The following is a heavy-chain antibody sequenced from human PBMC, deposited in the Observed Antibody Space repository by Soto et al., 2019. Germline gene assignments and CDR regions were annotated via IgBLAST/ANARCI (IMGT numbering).Heavy chain of an antibody. D-gene: IGHD6-19*01. Sequence: GGALRLSCAASGFTFSSYGMHWVRQAPGKGLEWVAVIWYDGSNKYYADSVKGRFTISRDNSKNTLYLQMNSLRAEDTAVYYCARDSRVGSGRRSSYLHYWGHGRLVTVSS. CDR3: ARDSRVGSGRRSSYLHY. CDR1: GFTFSSYG. J-gene: IGHJ4*01. V-gene: IGHV3-33*01. CDR2: IWYDGSNK.